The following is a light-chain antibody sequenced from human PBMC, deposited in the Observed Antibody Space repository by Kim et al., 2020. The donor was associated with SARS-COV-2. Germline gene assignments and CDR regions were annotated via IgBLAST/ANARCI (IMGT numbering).Light chain of an antibody. J-gene: IGKJ2*01. V-gene: IGKV3-15*01. CDR3: QQYNNWPPLYT. CDR1: QSVSSN. Sequence: EIVMTQSPATLSVSPWERATLSCRASQSVSSNLAWYQQKPGQAPRLLIYGASTRATGIPARFSGSGSGTEFTLTINSLQSEDFAVYYCQQYNNWPPLYTFGQGTKLEI. CDR2: GAS.